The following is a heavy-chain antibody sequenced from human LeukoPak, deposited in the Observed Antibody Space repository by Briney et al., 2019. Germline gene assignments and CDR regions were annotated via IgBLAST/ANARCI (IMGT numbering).Heavy chain of an antibody. CDR3: ARDTGPAATGD. J-gene: IGHJ4*02. V-gene: IGHV4-38-2*02. Sequence: PSETLSLACTVSGYSISSGYYWGWIRQPPGKGLEWIGSIYHSGSTYYNPSLKSRVTISVDTSKNQFSLKLSSVTAADTAVYYCARDTGPAATGDWGQGTLVTVSS. D-gene: IGHD2-2*01. CDR2: IYHSGST. CDR1: GYSISSGYY.